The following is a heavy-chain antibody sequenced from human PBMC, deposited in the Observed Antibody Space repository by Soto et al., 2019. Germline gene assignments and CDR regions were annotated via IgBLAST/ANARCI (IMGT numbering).Heavy chain of an antibody. Sequence: PGGSLRLSCAASGFIFSSYAMSWVRQAPGKGLEWVSAISGSGGSTYYADSVKGRFTISRDNSKNTLYLQMNSLRAEDTAVYYCAKQIVAAGAYYFDYWGQGTLVTVSS. CDR2: ISGSGGST. CDR1: GFIFSSYA. V-gene: IGHV3-23*01. CDR3: AKQIVAAGAYYFDY. D-gene: IGHD6-13*01. J-gene: IGHJ4*02.